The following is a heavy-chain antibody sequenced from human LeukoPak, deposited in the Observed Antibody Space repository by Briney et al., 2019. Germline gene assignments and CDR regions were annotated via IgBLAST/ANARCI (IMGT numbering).Heavy chain of an antibody. CDR1: GYTFTGYY. CDR2: INPNSGGT. CDR3: ARALYSSGWYVIDY. J-gene: IGHJ4*02. V-gene: IGHV1-2*06. D-gene: IGHD6-19*01. Sequence: ASVKVSCKASGYTFTGYYMHWVRQAPGQGLEWMGRINPNSGGTNYAQKFQGRVTMTRDTSISTAYMELSRLRSDDTAVYYCARALYSSGWYVIDYWGQGTLVNVSS.